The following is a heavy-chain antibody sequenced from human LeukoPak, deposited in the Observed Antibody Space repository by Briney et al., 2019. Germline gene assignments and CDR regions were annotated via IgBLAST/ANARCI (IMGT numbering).Heavy chain of an antibody. CDR3: ARSFCH. J-gene: IGHJ1*01. CDR2: ISYDGSNK. V-gene: IGHV3-30*01. CDR1: GFTFSSYA. D-gene: IGHD3-16*02. Sequence: GGSLRLSCAASGFTFSSYAMHWVRQAPGKGLEWVAVISYDGSNKYYADSVKGRFTISRDNSKNTLYLQMNSLRAEDTAVHYCARSFCHWGQGTLVTVSS.